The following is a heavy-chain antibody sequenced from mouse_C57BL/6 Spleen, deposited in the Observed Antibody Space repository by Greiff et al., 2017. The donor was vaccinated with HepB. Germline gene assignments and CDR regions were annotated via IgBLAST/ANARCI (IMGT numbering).Heavy chain of an antibody. V-gene: IGHV5-4*01. CDR1: GFTFSSYA. CDR3: ARGGLLDY. D-gene: IGHD2-13*01. J-gene: IGHJ2*01. CDR2: ISDGGSYT. Sequence: EVQRVESGGGLVKPGGSLKLSCAASGFTFSSYAMSWVRQTPEKRLEWVATISDGGSYTYYPDNVKGRFTISRDNAKNNLYLQMSHLKSEDTAMYYFARGGLLDYWGQGTTLTVSS.